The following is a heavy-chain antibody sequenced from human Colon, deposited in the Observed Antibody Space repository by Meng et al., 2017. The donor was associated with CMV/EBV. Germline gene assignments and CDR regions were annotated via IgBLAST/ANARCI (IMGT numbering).Heavy chain of an antibody. CDR3: VRGRVVGGG. CDR1: GYSFNMYD. J-gene: IGHJ4*02. Sequence: VACKTSGYSFNMYDIYWGRQASGKGLEWMGWMNPDSGHTAYAQKFQGRITMTRDTSVTTAYLEITSLRSDDTAVYYCVRGRVVGGGWGQGTLVTVSS. D-gene: IGHD2-21*01. CDR2: MNPDSGHT. V-gene: IGHV1-8*01.